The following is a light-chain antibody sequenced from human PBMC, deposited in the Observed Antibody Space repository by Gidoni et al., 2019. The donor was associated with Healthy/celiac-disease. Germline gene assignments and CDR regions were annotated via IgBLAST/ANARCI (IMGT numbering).Light chain of an antibody. J-gene: IGKJ5*01. CDR1: HGISSA. Sequence: AIQLTQSPSSLSASVGDRVTITCRASHGISSALAWYQQKPEKAPKLLIYDAYSLEGGVPSRFSGSGSGTDFTLTISSLQPEDFATYFCQQFNSYLFTFGQGTRLEIK. V-gene: IGKV1-13*02. CDR2: DAY. CDR3: QQFNSYLFT.